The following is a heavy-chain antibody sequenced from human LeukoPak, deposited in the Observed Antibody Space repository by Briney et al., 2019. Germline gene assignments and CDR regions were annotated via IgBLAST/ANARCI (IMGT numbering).Heavy chain of an antibody. CDR3: ASGARYYYDSSGYYDY. CDR1: GYTFTSYG. Sequence: GASVKVSCKASGYTFTSYGISWVRQAPGQGLEWMGWISAYNGNTNYAQKLQGRVTMTTDTSTSTAYMELRSLRSDDTAVYYCASGARYYYDSSGYYDYWGQGTLVTVSS. D-gene: IGHD3-22*01. J-gene: IGHJ4*02. CDR2: ISAYNGNT. V-gene: IGHV1-18*01.